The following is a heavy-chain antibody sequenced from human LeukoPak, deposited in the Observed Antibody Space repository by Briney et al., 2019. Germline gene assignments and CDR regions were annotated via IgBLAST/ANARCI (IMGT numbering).Heavy chain of an antibody. Sequence: GGSLRLSCAASGFTFSSYGMHWVRQAPGKGLEWVAFIRYDGSNKYYADSVKGRFTISRDNSKNTLYLQMNSLRSEDTAVYYCASPKVTSGGFDIWGQGTMVTVSS. CDR1: GFTFSSYG. D-gene: IGHD1-26*01. CDR3: ASPKVTSGGFDI. J-gene: IGHJ3*02. CDR2: IRYDGSNK. V-gene: IGHV3-30*02.